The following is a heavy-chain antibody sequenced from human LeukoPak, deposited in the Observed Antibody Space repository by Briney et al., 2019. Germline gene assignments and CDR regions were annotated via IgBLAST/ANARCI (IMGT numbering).Heavy chain of an antibody. CDR2: ISSSGSSI. CDR3: ARGQCSGGSCSIDY. V-gene: IGHV3-48*03. D-gene: IGHD2-15*01. CDR1: GFTFSSYE. J-gene: IGHJ4*02. Sequence: AGGSLRLSCAASGFTFSSYEMNWVRQPPGKGPEWVSYISSSGSSIYYADSVMGRFTISRDNAKNSLYLQMNSLRAEDTAVYYCARGQCSGGSCSIDYWGQATLVTVSS.